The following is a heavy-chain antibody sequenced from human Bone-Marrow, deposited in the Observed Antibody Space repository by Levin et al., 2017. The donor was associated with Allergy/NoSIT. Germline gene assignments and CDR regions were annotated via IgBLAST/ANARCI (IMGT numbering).Heavy chain of an antibody. CDR3: ARGAELDL. V-gene: IGHV3-48*01. J-gene: IGHJ5*02. CDR2: ISETSNPI. Sequence: RTGGSLRLSCAASAFTFSTYSMNWVRQAPGKGLEWVSYISETSNPIHYADSVKGRFTISRDNAKNLLSLQMNSLRAEDTAVYYCARGAELDLWGQGTLVTVSS. CDR1: AFTFSTYS.